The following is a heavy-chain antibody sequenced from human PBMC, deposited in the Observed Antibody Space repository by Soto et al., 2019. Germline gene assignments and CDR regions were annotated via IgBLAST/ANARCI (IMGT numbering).Heavy chain of an antibody. CDR1: GFTFSSYG. CDR3: AHIDCAGLHLGELSLTAFDI. CDR2: ISYDGSNK. Sequence: GGSLRLSCAASGFTFSSYGMHWVRQAPGKGLEWVAVISYDGSNKYYADSVKGRFTISRDNSKNTLYLQMNSLRAEDTAVYYCAHIDCAGLHLGELSLTAFDIWGQGTMVTVSS. J-gene: IGHJ3*02. V-gene: IGHV3-30*03. D-gene: IGHD3-16*02.